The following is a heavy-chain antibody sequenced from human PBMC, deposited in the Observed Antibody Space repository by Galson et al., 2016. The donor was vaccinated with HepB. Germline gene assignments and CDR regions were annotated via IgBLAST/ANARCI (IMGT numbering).Heavy chain of an antibody. CDR1: GYTFTGYY. CDR2: INPNSGGT. J-gene: IGHJ6*04. V-gene: IGHV1-2*02. Sequence: SVKVSCKASGYTFTGYYIHWVRQAPGQGLEWMGWINPNSGGTNYAQKFQGRVTMTRDTSISTAYMELSRLRSDETALYYCASLGAPAWYGMDVWDKGTTVTVSS. CDR3: ASLGAPAWYGMDV.